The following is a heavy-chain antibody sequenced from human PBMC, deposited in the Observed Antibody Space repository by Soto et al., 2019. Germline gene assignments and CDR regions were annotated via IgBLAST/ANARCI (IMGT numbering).Heavy chain of an antibody. D-gene: IGHD2-2*01. CDR2: LSGSGADT. CDR1: GFTFSSYA. J-gene: IGHJ6*03. Sequence: EVQLLESGGGLVQPGGSLRLSCAASGFTFSSYAMSWVRQAPGKGLEWVSGLSGSGADTYYADSVKGRFAISRDNSKNMLYLQMNSLRVEDTAVHYCAKRYCSATTCLSLAYYYYMDVWGKGTTVTVSS. V-gene: IGHV3-23*01. CDR3: AKRYCSATTCLSLAYYYYMDV.